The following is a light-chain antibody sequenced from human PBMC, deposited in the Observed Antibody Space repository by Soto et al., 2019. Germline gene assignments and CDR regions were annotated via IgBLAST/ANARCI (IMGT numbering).Light chain of an antibody. J-gene: IGKJ3*01. CDR2: LGS. Sequence: DLVMPQSPLSLPVTPGEPASISCRSSQSLLHSNGYNYLDWYLQKPGQSPQLLIYLGSNRASGVPDRFSRSGSGTDFTLKISRVEAEDVGVYYCMQALQTPRTFGPGTKVHIK. CDR1: QSLLHSNGYNY. CDR3: MQALQTPRT. V-gene: IGKV2-28*01.